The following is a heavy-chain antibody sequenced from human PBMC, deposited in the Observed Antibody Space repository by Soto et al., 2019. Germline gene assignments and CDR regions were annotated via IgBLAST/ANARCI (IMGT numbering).Heavy chain of an antibody. CDR2: IYSSGST. V-gene: IGHV4-59*01. Sequence: QVQLQESGPGLVKPSETLSLTCTASGGSISSYYWSWIRQPPGKGLEWIVYIYSSGSTNYNPSLKSRVTISVDTSKNQFSLKLSSVTAADAAVYYCARGQQPGYYFDYWGQGTLVTVSS. CDR1: GGSISSYY. J-gene: IGHJ4*02. D-gene: IGHD2-15*01. CDR3: ARGQQPGYYFDY.